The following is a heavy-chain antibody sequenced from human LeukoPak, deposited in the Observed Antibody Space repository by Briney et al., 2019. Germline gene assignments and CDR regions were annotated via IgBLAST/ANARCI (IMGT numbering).Heavy chain of an antibody. Sequence: SVKVSCKASGGTFSNYAISWVRQAPGQGLEWMGGIIPIFDTADYAQKFQGRLTITADESTSTAYMELSSLRAEDTAMYHCARDLLGSATGYSSGAWDYWGQGTLVTVSS. D-gene: IGHD3-9*01. CDR1: GGTFSNYA. CDR2: IIPIFDTA. V-gene: IGHV1-69*01. CDR3: ARDLLGSATGYSSGAWDY. J-gene: IGHJ4*02.